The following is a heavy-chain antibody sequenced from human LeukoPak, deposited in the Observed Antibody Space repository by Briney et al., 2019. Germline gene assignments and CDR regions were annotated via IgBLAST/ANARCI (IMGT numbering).Heavy chain of an antibody. CDR2: IYSNGDT. CDR3: ASRHSKQQPYYYYMDI. CDR1: GDSISSGSYY. Sequence: SETLSLTCTVSGDSISSGSYYWSWIRQPAGKGLEWIGRIYSNGDTKFNPSLKSRVTISLDTSKNQFSLKLSSATAADTAVYYCASRHSKQQPYYYYMDIWGKGTTVTVSS. J-gene: IGHJ6*03. V-gene: IGHV4-61*02. D-gene: IGHD6-13*01.